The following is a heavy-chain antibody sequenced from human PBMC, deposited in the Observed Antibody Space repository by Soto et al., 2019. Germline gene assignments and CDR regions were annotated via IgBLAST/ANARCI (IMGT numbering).Heavy chain of an antibody. CDR1: GYTFTSYD. J-gene: IGHJ4*02. CDR2: MNPNSGNT. Sequence: ASVKVSCKASGYTFTSYDINWVRQATGQGLEWMGWMNPNSGNTGYAQKFQGRVTMTRNTSISTAYMELSSLRSEDTAVYYCARGRVAIFGVVKSYFDYWGQGTLVTVSS. D-gene: IGHD3-3*01. V-gene: IGHV1-8*01. CDR3: ARGRVAIFGVVKSYFDY.